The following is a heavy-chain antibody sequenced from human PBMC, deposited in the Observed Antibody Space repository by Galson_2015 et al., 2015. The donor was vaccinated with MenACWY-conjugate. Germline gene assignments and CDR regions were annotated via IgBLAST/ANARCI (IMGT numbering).Heavy chain of an antibody. CDR3: VSAPNRSDSQVLDY. CDR2: INTYNGNT. V-gene: IGHV1-18*01. D-gene: IGHD2-21*02. CDR1: GYTSTSYG. Sequence: PVKVACKASGYTSTSYGISWARQAPGQGLEGMGWINTYNGNTNYAQKFQGRVTMTTDTSTSTAYIEVRRLRSDDTAVYYCVSAPNRSDSQVLDYWGQGTLVTVSS. J-gene: IGHJ4*02.